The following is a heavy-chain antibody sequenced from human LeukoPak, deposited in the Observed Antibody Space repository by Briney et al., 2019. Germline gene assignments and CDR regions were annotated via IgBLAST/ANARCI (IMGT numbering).Heavy chain of an antibody. D-gene: IGHD3-3*01. Sequence: PGGSLRLSCVASGFTFGKYWMSWVRQALGKGLEWVSAISGSGGSTYYADSVKGRFTISRDNSKNTLYLQMNNLRVEDTAMYYCAREENFWSGRPFSPDYWGQGTLVTVSS. CDR1: GFTFGKYW. J-gene: IGHJ4*02. CDR2: ISGSGGST. CDR3: AREENFWSGRPFSPDY. V-gene: IGHV3-23*01.